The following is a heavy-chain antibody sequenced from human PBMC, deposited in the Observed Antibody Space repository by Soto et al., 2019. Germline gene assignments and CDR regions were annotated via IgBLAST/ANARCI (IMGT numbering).Heavy chain of an antibody. Sequence: QVQLQESGPGLVKPSQTLSLTCTVSGGSISSGGYYWSWIRQHPGKGLEWIGYIYYSGSTYYNPSLKSRFTISVDTSKNQFSLKLSSVTAADTAVYYCARVRVQYSNPYYFDYWGQGTLVTVSS. J-gene: IGHJ4*02. D-gene: IGHD6-6*01. CDR3: ARVRVQYSNPYYFDY. CDR2: IYYSGST. CDR1: GGSISSGGYY. V-gene: IGHV4-31*03.